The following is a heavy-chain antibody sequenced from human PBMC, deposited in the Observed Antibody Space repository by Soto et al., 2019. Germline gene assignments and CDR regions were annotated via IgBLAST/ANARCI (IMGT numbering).Heavy chain of an antibody. V-gene: IGHV1-2*04. CDR2: INPNSGGT. Sequence: GASVKVSCKASGYTFTGYYMHWVRQAPGQGLEWMGWINPNSGGTNYAQKFQGWVTMTRDTSISTAYMELSRLRSDDTAVYYCARGLTGYYYYYYGMDVWGQGTTVTVSS. CDR3: ARGLTGYYYYYYGMDV. D-gene: IGHD3-9*01. J-gene: IGHJ6*02. CDR1: GYTFTGYY.